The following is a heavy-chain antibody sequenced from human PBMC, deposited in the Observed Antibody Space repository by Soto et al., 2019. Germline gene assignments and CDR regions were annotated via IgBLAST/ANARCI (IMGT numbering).Heavy chain of an antibody. CDR1: GYTFTSYG. V-gene: IGHV1-18*04. CDR2: ISACNGNT. Sequence: ASVKVSCKASGYTFTSYGISWVRQAPGQGLEWMGWISACNGNTNYAQKLQGRVTMTTDTSTSTAYMELRSLRSDDTAVYYCARSRAAAGHFDYWGQGTLVTVSS. CDR3: ARSRAAAGHFDY. J-gene: IGHJ4*02. D-gene: IGHD6-13*01.